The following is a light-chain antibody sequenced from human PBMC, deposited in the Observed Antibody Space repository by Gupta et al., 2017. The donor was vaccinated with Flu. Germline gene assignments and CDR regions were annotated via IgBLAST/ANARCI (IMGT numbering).Light chain of an antibody. CDR2: KDS. V-gene: IGLV3-25*03. J-gene: IGLJ2*01. Sequence: SYELTQPPSVSVSPGPTARITCSGDALPNQFAYWYQQKPGQAPVLVVRKDSERPSGISDRFSGSSSGTTVTLTISGVQAEDEADYYCQSADSTETYVVFGGGTKLTVL. CDR3: QSADSTETYVV. CDR1: ALPNQF.